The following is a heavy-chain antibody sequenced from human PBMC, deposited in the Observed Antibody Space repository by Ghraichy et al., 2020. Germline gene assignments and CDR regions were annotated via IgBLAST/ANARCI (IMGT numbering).Heavy chain of an antibody. CDR2: IYYSGST. J-gene: IGHJ5*02. CDR1: GGSISSYY. Sequence: GSLRLSCTVSGGSISSYYWSWIRQPPGKGLEWIGYIYYSGSTNYNPSLKSRVTISVDTSKNQFSLKLSSVTAADTAVYYCARIARDLVVSAANGPLFDPWGQGTLVTVSS. CDR3: ARIARDLVVSAANGPLFDP. D-gene: IGHD2-2*01. V-gene: IGHV4-59*01.